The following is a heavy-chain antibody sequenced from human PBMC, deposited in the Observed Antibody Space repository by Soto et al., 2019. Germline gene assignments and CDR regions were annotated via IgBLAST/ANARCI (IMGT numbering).Heavy chain of an antibody. V-gene: IGHV3-30*14. Sequence: VQLVESGGGVAQPGVSLRLSCVASGFTFSSYVIHWVRQAPGKGLEWVALISTDVNEKHYPGSVTGRFTISRDNSKNTLYLQMNSLTTDDTAVYYCVKDGGTLANVVNYPFDICGQGKKVTVYS. D-gene: IGHD2-21*01. CDR1: GFTFSSYV. CDR3: VKDGGTLANVVNYPFDI. J-gene: IGHJ3*02. CDR2: ISTDVNEK.